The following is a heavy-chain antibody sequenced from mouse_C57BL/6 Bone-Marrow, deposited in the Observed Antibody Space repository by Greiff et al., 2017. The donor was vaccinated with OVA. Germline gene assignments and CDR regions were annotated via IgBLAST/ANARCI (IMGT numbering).Heavy chain of an antibody. Sequence: VQLQQSGAELVRPGSSVKLSCKASGYTFTSYWMHWVKQRPIQGLEWIGNIDPSDSETHYNQKFKDKATLTVDKSSSTAYMQLSSLTSEDSAVYYCARGVGSSYWYFDVWGTGTTVTVSS. D-gene: IGHD1-1*01. V-gene: IGHV1-52*01. CDR2: IDPSDSET. CDR1: GYTFTSYW. CDR3: ARGVGSSYWYFDV. J-gene: IGHJ1*03.